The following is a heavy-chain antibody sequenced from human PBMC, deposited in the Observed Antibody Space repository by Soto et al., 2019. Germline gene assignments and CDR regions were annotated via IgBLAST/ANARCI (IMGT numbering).Heavy chain of an antibody. D-gene: IGHD3-22*01. CDR3: ARADRYYYDSSGYSVSEYDY. J-gene: IGHJ4*02. CDR1: GGSISSGGYS. V-gene: IGHV4-30-2*01. Sequence: PSETLSLTCAVSGGSISSGGYSWSWIRQPPGKGLEWIGYIYHSGSTYYNPSLKSRVTISVDRSKNQFSLKLSSVTAADTAVYYCARADRYYYDSSGYSVSEYDYWGQGTLVTVSS. CDR2: IYHSGST.